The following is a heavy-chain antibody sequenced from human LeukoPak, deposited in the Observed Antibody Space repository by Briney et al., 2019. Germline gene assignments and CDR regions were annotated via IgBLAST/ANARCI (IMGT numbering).Heavy chain of an antibody. D-gene: IGHD2/OR15-2a*01. CDR2: IYSGGST. J-gene: IGHJ6*02. CDR3: ASSIGDVYYYYGMDV. V-gene: IGHV3-66*01. CDR1: GYTFTSYG. Sequence: ASVKVSCKASGYTFTSYGISWVRQAPGKGLEWVSVIYSGGSTYYADSVKGRFTISRDNSKNTLYLQMNSLRAEDTAVYYCASSIGDVYYYYGMDVWGQGTTVTVSS.